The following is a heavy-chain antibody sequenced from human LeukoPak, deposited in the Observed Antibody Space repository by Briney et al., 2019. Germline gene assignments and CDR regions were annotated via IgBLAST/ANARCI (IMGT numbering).Heavy chain of an antibody. CDR1: GGSISSTSYY. V-gene: IGHV4-39*01. Sequence: PSETLSLTCTVSGGSISSTSYYWGWIRQPPGKGLEWIGSIYYSGSTYYNPSLKSRVTISVDTSKNQFSLKVRSVTAADTAAYYCARQKYGGYPKDFDYWGQGTLVTVSS. CDR3: ARQKYGGYPKDFDY. D-gene: IGHD1-26*01. J-gene: IGHJ4*02. CDR2: IYYSGST.